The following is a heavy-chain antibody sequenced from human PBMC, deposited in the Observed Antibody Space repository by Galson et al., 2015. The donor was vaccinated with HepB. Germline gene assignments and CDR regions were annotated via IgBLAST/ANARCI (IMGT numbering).Heavy chain of an antibody. J-gene: IGHJ4*02. V-gene: IGHV3-21*01. CDR1: GFTFSSYS. Sequence: SLRLSCAASGFTFSSYSMNWVRQAPGKGLEWVSSISSSSSYIYYADSLKGRFTISRDNAKNSLYLQMNSLRAEFVAVYYCAIVPGWGAYVWGSYRYKEGTTLDYWGQGTLVTVSS. CDR2: ISSSSSYI. D-gene: IGHD3-16*02. CDR3: AIVPGWGAYVWGSYRYKEGTTLDY.